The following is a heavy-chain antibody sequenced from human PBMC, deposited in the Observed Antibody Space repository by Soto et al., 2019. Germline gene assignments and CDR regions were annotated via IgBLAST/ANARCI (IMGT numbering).Heavy chain of an antibody. Sequence: TLPITGGVSGFSITSLSAYSWVWVLQPPGRGLDWIGSISQAGATSYNPALKSRVSGAVDKSKNEFSLRLSSVTAADMAVYYCARAVSPYFGTWFDPWGQGTLVNVSS. CDR2: ISQAGAT. J-gene: IGHJ5*02. CDR1: GFSITSLSAYS. CDR3: ARAVSPYFGTWFDP. V-gene: IGHV4-30-2*01. D-gene: IGHD3-10*01.